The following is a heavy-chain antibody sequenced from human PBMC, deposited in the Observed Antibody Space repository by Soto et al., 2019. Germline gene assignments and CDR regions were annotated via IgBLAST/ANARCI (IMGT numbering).Heavy chain of an antibody. CDR2: IYYSGST. J-gene: IGHJ6*02. CDR1: GGSISSYY. Sequence: PSETLSLTCTVSGGSISSYYWSWIRQPPGKGLEWIGYIYYSGSTNYNPSLKSRVTISVDTSKNQFSLKLSSVTAADTAVYYCAREGIAAAEDYYYGMDFWGQGTTVIVSS. V-gene: IGHV4-59*01. CDR3: AREGIAAAEDYYYGMDF. D-gene: IGHD6-13*01.